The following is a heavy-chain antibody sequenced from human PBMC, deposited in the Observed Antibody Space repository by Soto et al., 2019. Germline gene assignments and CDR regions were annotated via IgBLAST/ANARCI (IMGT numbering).Heavy chain of an antibody. CDR2: MSNDGSAK. V-gene: IGHV3-30-3*01. D-gene: IGHD3-22*01. J-gene: IGHJ4*02. CDR3: ARKTIDRGSSGCIDY. Sequence: QVQLVESGGGVVQPGRSLRLSCAASGFTFSSYAMYWVRQAPGKGLEWVSVMSNDGSAKFYADSVKGRFTISRDNSKNTLFLQMNSLRNDDTAVYYCARKTIDRGSSGCIDYWGQGTLFTVAS. CDR1: GFTFSSYA.